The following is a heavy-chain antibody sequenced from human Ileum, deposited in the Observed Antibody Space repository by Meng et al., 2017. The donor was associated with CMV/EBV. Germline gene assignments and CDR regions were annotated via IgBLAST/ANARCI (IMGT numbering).Heavy chain of an antibody. D-gene: IGHD3-3*01. V-gene: IGHV3-33*06. CDR2: IWYDGSNK. J-gene: IGHJ4*02. CDR3: AKDHEAGLLEWLFDLDY. CDR1: GFTFSSYG. Sequence: GESLKISCAASGFTFSSYGMHWVRQAPGKGLEWVAVIWYDGSNKYYADSVKGRFTISRDNSKNTLYLQMNSLRAEDTAVYYCAKDHEAGLLEWLFDLDYWGQGTLVTVSS.